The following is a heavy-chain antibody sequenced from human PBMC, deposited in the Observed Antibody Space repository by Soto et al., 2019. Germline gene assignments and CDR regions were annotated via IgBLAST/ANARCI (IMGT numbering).Heavy chain of an antibody. J-gene: IGHJ4*02. CDR2: ISSSSSYI. Sequence: EVQLVESGGGLVKPGGSLRLSCAASGFTFSSYSMNWVRQAPGKGLEWVSSISSSSSYIYYADSVKGRFTISRDNAKNSLYLQMNSLRAEDTAVYYCARTGEQQLTVNFDYWGQGTLVTVSS. V-gene: IGHV3-21*01. CDR3: ARTGEQQLTVNFDY. CDR1: GFTFSSYS. D-gene: IGHD6-13*01.